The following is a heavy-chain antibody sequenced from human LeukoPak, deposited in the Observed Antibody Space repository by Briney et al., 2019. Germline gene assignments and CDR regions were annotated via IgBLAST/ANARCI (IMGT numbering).Heavy chain of an antibody. Sequence: GGSLRLSCAASGFTFSSYDMHWVRQATGKGLEWVSAIGTAGDTYYPGSVRGRFTISRDNAKSSLYLQMNSLRAEDTAVYYCARSSAYSYGPWGQGTLVTVS. V-gene: IGHV3-13*01. D-gene: IGHD5-18*01. CDR3: ARSSAYSYGP. CDR1: GFTFSSYD. J-gene: IGHJ5*02. CDR2: IGTAGDT.